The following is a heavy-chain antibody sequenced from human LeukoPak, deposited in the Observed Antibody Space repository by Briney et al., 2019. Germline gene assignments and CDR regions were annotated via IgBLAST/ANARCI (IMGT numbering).Heavy chain of an antibody. Sequence: SETLSLTCTVSGGSISSYYWSWIRQPPGKGLEWIGYIYYSGSTNYNPSLKSRVTISVDTSKNQFSLKLSSVTAADTAVYYCARGLSWGLGVQNWFDPWGQGTLVTVSS. CDR1: GGSISSYY. V-gene: IGHV4-59*01. D-gene: IGHD7-27*01. CDR2: IYYSGST. CDR3: ARGLSWGLGVQNWFDP. J-gene: IGHJ5*02.